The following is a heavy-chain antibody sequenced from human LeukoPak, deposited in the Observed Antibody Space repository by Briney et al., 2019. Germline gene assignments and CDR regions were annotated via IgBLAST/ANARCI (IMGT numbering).Heavy chain of an antibody. CDR1: GYTFTDYY. J-gene: IGHJ4*02. Sequence: ASVKVSCKASGYTFTDYYMHWVRQAPGQGLEWMGWINPNNGGTNYAQKFQGRVTMTRDTSISTAYMELSRLRSDDTAVYYCARAMDYYGSGRLDYWGQGTLVTVSS. V-gene: IGHV1-2*02. CDR2: INPNNGGT. CDR3: ARAMDYYGSGRLDY. D-gene: IGHD3-10*01.